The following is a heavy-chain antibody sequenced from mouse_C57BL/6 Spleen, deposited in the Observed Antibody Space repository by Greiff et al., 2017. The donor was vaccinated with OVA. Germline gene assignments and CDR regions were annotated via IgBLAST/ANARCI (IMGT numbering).Heavy chain of an antibody. V-gene: IGHV1-81*01. CDR2: IYPRSGNT. J-gene: IGHJ4*01. CDR1: GYTFTSYG. Sequence: LMESGAELARPGASVKLSCKASGYTFTSYGISWVKQRTGQGLEWIGEIYPRSGNTYYNEKFKGKAPLTADQSSSPAYMELRSLTSEDSAVEFCARSIYYGNYPYAMDYWGQGTSVTVSS. CDR3: ARSIYYGNYPYAMDY. D-gene: IGHD2-1*01.